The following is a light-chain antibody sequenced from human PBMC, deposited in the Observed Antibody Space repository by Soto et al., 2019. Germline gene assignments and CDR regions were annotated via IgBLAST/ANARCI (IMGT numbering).Light chain of an antibody. CDR3: QRLNTFPFT. V-gene: IGKV1-9*01. J-gene: IGKJ3*01. Sequence: DIQLTQSPSFLSASVGDRVTITCRASQGISSALAWYQQKSGKAPNFLIYAASTLQTGVPSRFSGSGSGTEFTLTISSLQTEDFATYYCQRLNTFPFTFGPGTKVDIK. CDR1: QGISSA. CDR2: AAS.